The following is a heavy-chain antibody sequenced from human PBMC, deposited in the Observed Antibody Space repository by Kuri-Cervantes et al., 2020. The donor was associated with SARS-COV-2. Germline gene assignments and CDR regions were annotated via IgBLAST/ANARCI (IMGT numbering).Heavy chain of an antibody. CDR1: GFNLSTTD. CDR3: AKDRAGVHDF. J-gene: IGHJ4*02. D-gene: IGHD2-21*01. CDR2: ISSDGKNK. V-gene: IGHV3-30*18. Sequence: GESLKISCVASGFNLSTTDMHWVRQAPGKGLEWVTFISSDGKNKKCMASGKGRFTISRDNSQNTLHLQMKSLRGEDTAIYYCAKDRAGVHDFWGQGTLVTVSS.